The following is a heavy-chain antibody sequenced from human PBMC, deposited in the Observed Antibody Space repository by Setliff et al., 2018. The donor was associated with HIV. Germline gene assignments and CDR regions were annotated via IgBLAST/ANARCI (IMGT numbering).Heavy chain of an antibody. Sequence: LSLTCTVSGDSVNSGSYFWAWIRQPPGKGLEYIGTLYYNGRTQYNASLKSRVTISVDTSKNQFSLKLNSVTAADTAVYYCGRHHDSDRSGDPDWFDPWGQGILVTVTS. D-gene: IGHD3-22*01. J-gene: IGHJ5*02. CDR2: LYYNGRT. CDR3: GRHHDSDRSGDPDWFDP. CDR1: GDSVNSGSYF. V-gene: IGHV4-39*01.